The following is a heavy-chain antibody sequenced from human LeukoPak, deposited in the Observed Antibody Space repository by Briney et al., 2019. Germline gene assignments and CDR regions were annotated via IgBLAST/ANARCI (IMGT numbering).Heavy chain of an antibody. CDR2: IIHIFGTA. J-gene: IGHJ4*02. D-gene: IGHD2-15*01. V-gene: IGHV1-69*05. CDR1: GGTFSSYA. CDR3: ASMGVVVVVAATEYYFDY. Sequence: SVKVSCKACGGTFSSYAISWVRQAPGQGLEWMGRIIHIFGTANYAQKFQGRVTITTDESTSTAYMELSSLRSEDTAVYYCASMGVVVVVAATEYYFDYWGQGTLVTVSS.